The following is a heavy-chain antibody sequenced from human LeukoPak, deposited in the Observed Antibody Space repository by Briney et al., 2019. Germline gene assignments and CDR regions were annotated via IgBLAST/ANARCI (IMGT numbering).Heavy chain of an antibody. CDR2: IYYSGST. CDR1: GGSISSSSYY. CDR3: ARRPSSTVTTCYFDY. D-gene: IGHD4-17*01. V-gene: IGHV4-39*07. J-gene: IGHJ4*02. Sequence: PSETLSLTCTVSGGSISSSSYYWGWIRQPPGKGLEWIGSIYYSGSTYYNPSLKSRVTISVDTSKNQFSLKLSSVTAADTAVYYCARRPSSTVTTCYFDYWGQGTLVTVSS.